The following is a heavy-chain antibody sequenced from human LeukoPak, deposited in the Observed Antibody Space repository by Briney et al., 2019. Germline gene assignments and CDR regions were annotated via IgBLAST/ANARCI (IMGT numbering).Heavy chain of an antibody. CDR2: IKQDGSEK. J-gene: IGHJ4*02. Sequence: GGSLRLSCAASGFTFSSYWMSWARQAPGKGLEWVANIKQDGSEKYYVDSVKGRFTISRDNAKNSLYLQMNSLRAEDTAVYYCARDYWNDGDGGDHWGQGTLVSVSS. D-gene: IGHD1-1*01. CDR1: GFTFSSYW. CDR3: ARDYWNDGDGGDH. V-gene: IGHV3-7*01.